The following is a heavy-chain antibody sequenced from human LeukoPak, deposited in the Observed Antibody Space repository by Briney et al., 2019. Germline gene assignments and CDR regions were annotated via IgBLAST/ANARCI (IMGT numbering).Heavy chain of an antibody. CDR3: AIGDNFDY. CDR1: GFTFSSYW. J-gene: IGHJ4*02. Sequence: GGSLRLSCGASGFTFSSYWMSWVRQAPGKGLEWVANIKQDGSEKYYVDSVKGRFTISRDNAKNSLYLQMNSLRAEDTAVYYCAIGDNFDYWGQGTLV. V-gene: IGHV3-7*01. CDR2: IKQDGSEK.